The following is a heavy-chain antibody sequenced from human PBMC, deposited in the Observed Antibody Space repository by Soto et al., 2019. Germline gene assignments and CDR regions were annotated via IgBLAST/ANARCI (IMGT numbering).Heavy chain of an antibody. CDR2: ISYDGSNQ. D-gene: IGHD2-15*01. Sequence: QVQLVESGGGVVQPGSSLRLSCVASGFTFSKYGMHWVRQAPGKWLEWVAFISYDGSNQDYVDSVKGRFTISRDNSKNTLYLQMNSLRVDDTAVYYCAPLVVLATTFDYWGQGTLVTVSS. CDR1: GFTFSKYG. J-gene: IGHJ4*02. V-gene: IGHV3-30*03. CDR3: APLVVLATTFDY.